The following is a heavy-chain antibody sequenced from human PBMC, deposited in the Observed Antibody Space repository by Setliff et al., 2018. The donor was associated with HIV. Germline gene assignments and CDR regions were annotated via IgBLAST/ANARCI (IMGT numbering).Heavy chain of an antibody. CDR2: INPSGGST. V-gene: IGHV1-46*01. CDR3: ARAGVVVAATSYYYGMDV. Sequence: ASVKVSCKASGYTFTSYYMHWVRQAPGQGLEWMGIINPSGGSTSYAQKLQGRVTMTRDTSTSTVYMELSSLRSEDTAVYYCARAGVVVAATSYYYGMDVWGQGTTVTVSS. J-gene: IGHJ6*02. D-gene: IGHD2-15*01. CDR1: GYTFTSYY.